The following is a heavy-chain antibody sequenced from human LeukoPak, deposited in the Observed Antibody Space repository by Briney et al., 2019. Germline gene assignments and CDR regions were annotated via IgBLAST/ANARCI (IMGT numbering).Heavy chain of an antibody. CDR3: AKDPAAYCSGGSCYPGVWVY. CDR1: GFTFSSYA. CDR2: ISGSGGST. V-gene: IGHV3-23*01. D-gene: IGHD2-15*01. Sequence: GRSLRLSCAASGFTFSSYAMSWVRQAPGKGLEWVSAISGSGGSTYYADSVKGRFTISRDNSKNTLYLQMNSLRAEDTAVYYCAKDPAAYCSGGSCYPGVWVYWGQGTLVTVSS. J-gene: IGHJ4*02.